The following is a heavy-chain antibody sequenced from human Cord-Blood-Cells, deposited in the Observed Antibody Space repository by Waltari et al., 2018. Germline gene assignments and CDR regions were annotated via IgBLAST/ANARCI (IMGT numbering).Heavy chain of an antibody. CDR2: IYSGGST. D-gene: IGHD2-21*02. V-gene: IGHV3-53*01. CDR1: GFTVSSNY. CDR3: ARDGHCGGDCYAFDI. Sequence: EVQLVESGGGLIQPGGSLRLSCAASGFTVSSNYMSWVRQAPGKGLEWVSGIYSGGSTYYADSGTGRFTISRDNSKNTLYLQMNSLRAEDTAVYYCARDGHCGGDCYAFDIWGQGTMVTVSS. J-gene: IGHJ3*02.